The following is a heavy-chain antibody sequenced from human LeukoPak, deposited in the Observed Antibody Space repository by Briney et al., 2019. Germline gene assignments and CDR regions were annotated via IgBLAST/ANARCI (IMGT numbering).Heavy chain of an antibody. CDR3: VKELGYGLGTYYNGFDY. V-gene: IGHV3-30-3*01. CDR2: ISYDGSNK. CDR1: GFTFSSYA. Sequence: GGSLRLSCAASGFTFSSYAMHWVRQAPGKGLEWVAVISYDGSNKYYADSVKGRFTISRDNSKNTLFLQMNSLRAEDTAVYYCVKELGYGLGTYYNGFDYWGQGTLVTVSS. J-gene: IGHJ4*02. D-gene: IGHD3-10*01.